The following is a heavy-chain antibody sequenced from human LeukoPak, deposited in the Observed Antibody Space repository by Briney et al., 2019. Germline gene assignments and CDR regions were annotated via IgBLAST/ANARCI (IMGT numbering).Heavy chain of an antibody. CDR1: GFTFSSYS. Sequence: GGSLRLSCAASGFTFSSYSMNWVRQAPGKGLEWVSYISSSSSTIYYADSVKGRFTISRDNAKNSLYLQMNSLRAEDTAVYYCARDLDSFDWLTWGQGTLVTVSS. D-gene: IGHD3-9*01. V-gene: IGHV3-48*04. CDR3: ARDLDSFDWLT. CDR2: ISSSSSTI. J-gene: IGHJ5*02.